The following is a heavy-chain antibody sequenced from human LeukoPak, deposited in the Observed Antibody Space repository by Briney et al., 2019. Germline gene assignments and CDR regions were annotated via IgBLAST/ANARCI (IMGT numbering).Heavy chain of an antibody. J-gene: IGHJ4*02. V-gene: IGHV1-8*01. Sequence: ASVQVSCKASGYTFTSYDINWVRQATGQGLEWMGWMNPNSGNIGYAQKFQGRVTMTRNTSISTAYMELNSLRSDDTAVYYCARAGRYSYDSSGPTDWGQGTLVTVSS. D-gene: IGHD3-22*01. CDR2: MNPNSGNI. CDR1: GYTFTSYD. CDR3: ARAGRYSYDSSGPTD.